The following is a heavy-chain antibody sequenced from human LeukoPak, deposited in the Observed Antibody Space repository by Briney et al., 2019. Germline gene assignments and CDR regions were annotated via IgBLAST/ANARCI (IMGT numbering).Heavy chain of an antibody. CDR1: GGSISGYY. V-gene: IGHV4-59*01. Sequence: PSETLSLTCTVSGGSISGYYWGWIRQPPGKGLEWIGYIYYSGSTTHNPSLKSRVTMSVDTPKNQFSLKLSSVTAADTAVYYCARDKQPGDNWGQGTLVTVSS. CDR2: IYYSGST. CDR3: ARDKQPGDN. J-gene: IGHJ4*02. D-gene: IGHD6-13*01.